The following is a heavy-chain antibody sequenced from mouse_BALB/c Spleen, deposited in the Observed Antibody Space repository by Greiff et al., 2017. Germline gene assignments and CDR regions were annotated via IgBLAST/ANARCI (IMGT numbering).Heavy chain of an antibody. Sequence: QVQLQQPGAELVKPGASVKMSCKASGYTFTSYNMHWVKQTPGQGLEWIGAIYPGNGDTSYNQKFKGKATLTADKSSSTAYMQLSSLTSEDSAVYYCAREGYDGYFFDYWGQGTTLTVSS. CDR2: IYPGNGDT. CDR1: GYTFTSYN. V-gene: IGHV1-12*01. CDR3: AREGYDGYFFDY. D-gene: IGHD2-3*01. J-gene: IGHJ2*01.